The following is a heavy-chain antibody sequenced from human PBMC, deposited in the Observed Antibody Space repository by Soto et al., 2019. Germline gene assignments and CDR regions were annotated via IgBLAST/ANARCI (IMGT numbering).Heavy chain of an antibody. CDR1: GGSFSGYY. J-gene: IGHJ6*03. V-gene: IGHV4-59*01. CDR3: ARDYRSVVPDLRNLYYYYYYMDV. CDR2: IYYSGST. D-gene: IGHD2-2*01. Sequence: KTSETLSLTCAVYGGSFSGYYWSWIRQPPGKGLEWIGYIYYSGSTNYNPSLKSRVTISVDTSKNQFSLKLSSVTAADTAVYYCARDYRSVVPDLRNLYYYYYYMDVRGKGTTVTVSS.